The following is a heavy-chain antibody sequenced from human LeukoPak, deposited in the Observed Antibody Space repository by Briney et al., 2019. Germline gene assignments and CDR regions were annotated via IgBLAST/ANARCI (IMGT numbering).Heavy chain of an antibody. J-gene: IGHJ3*02. CDR2: IYASGST. Sequence: PSETLSLTCTVSGGSISSYYWSWIRQPAGKGLEWIGRIYASGSTYYNPSLKSRVTISVDTSKNQFSLKLSSVTAADTAVYYCARDERYNWSPDAFDIWGQGTMVTVSS. V-gene: IGHV4-4*07. D-gene: IGHD1-1*01. CDR1: GGSISSYY. CDR3: ARDERYNWSPDAFDI.